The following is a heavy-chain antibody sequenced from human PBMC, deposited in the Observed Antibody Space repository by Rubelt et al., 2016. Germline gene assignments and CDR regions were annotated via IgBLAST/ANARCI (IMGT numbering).Heavy chain of an antibody. V-gene: IGHV4-39*07. CDR3: ARGGYCNSTSCPSFDY. CDR2: IYYTGST. D-gene: IGHD2-2*01. J-gene: IGHJ4*02. CDR1: GGSISSSSFY. Sequence: QLQLQESGPGLVKPSETLSLTCTVSGGSISSSSFYWAWIRQPPGKGLEWIGSIYYTGSTYFNPSLKSRVTISLDTSASQFPRKLNSVTAADTAIYYCARGGYCNSTSCPSFDYWGQGTLVSVSS.